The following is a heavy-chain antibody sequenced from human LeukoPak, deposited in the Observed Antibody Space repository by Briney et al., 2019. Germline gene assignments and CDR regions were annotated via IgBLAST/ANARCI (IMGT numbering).Heavy chain of an antibody. CDR3: ARRQGSSSYIDN. CDR1: GGSISSSSYY. Sequence: PSGTLSLTCTVSGGSISSSSYYWVWIRQPSGKGLEWIGNIFYSGSTYYNPSLKSRVTISVDTSKNQFSLKLSSVTAADTAVYYCARRQGSSSYIDNWGQGTLVTVSS. CDR2: IFYSGST. D-gene: IGHD6-13*01. J-gene: IGHJ4*02. V-gene: IGHV4-39*01.